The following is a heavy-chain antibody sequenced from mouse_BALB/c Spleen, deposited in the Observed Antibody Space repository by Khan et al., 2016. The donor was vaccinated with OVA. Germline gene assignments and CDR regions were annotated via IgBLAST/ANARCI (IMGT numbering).Heavy chain of an antibody. CDR3: AREIYYDYAYYYAMDY. CDR1: GFSLTGYG. D-gene: IGHD2-4*01. CDR2: IWGDGST. Sequence: VQFVESGPGLMAPSQSLSITCTVSGFSLTGYGVNWVRQPPGKGLEWLGMIWGDGSTDYNSALKSRLSISKDNSKSQVFLKMNSLHTDDTARYYCAREIYYDYAYYYAMDYWGQGTSVTVSS. V-gene: IGHV2-6-7*01. J-gene: IGHJ4*01.